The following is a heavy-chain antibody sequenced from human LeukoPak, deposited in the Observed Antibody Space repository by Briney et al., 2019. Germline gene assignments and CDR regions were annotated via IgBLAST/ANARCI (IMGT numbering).Heavy chain of an antibody. CDR2: INPSGGST. Sequence: ASVKVSCKASGYTFTSYYMHWVRQAPGQGLEWMGIINPSGGSTSYAQKFQGRVTMTRDTSTSTVYMELSSLRSEDTAVYYCARDGPRYCSGGSCKTNWFDPRGQGTLVTVSS. CDR1: GYTFTSYY. V-gene: IGHV1-46*01. J-gene: IGHJ5*02. CDR3: ARDGPRYCSGGSCKTNWFDP. D-gene: IGHD2-15*01.